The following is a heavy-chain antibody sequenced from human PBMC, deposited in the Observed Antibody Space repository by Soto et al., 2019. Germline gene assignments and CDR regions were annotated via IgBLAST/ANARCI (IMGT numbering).Heavy chain of an antibody. CDR3: ARTLVTGYSDS. Sequence: QVQLQESGPGLVRPSETLSLTCTVSGGSISAYYWGWVRQPPGKGLEWIGHFYYTGGTRSNPSLKGRVTISVDTSRIHFSLRLNSVTAADTAVYYCARTLVTGYSDSWGQGTLVTVSS. V-gene: IGHV4-59*01. CDR2: FYYTGGT. CDR1: GGSISAYY. J-gene: IGHJ4*02. D-gene: IGHD3-9*01.